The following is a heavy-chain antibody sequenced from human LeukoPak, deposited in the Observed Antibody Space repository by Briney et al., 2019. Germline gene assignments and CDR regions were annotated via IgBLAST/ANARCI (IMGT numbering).Heavy chain of an antibody. CDR3: TTLLLWFGESFDY. CDR2: IKSKTDGGTT. V-gene: IGHV3-15*01. Sequence: GGSLRLSCAASGFTFSNAWMSWVRQAPGKGLEWVGRIKSKTDGGTTDYAAPVKGRFTISRDDSKNTLYLQMNSLKTEDTAVSYCTTLLLWFGESFDYWGQGTLVTVSS. J-gene: IGHJ4*02. D-gene: IGHD3-10*01. CDR1: GFTFSNAW.